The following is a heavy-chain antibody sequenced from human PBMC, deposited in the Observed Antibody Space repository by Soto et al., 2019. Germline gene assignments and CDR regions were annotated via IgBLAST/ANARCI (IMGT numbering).Heavy chain of an antibody. CDR1: GGSISSYY. J-gene: IGHJ6*02. CDR2: IYYSGST. V-gene: IGHV4-59*01. D-gene: IGHD5-18*01. Sequence: SETLSLTCTVSGGSISSYYWSWIRQPPGKGLEWIGYIYYSGSTNYNPSLKSRVTISVDTSKNQFSLKLSSVTAADTAVYYCARTLEIQLRVGYGMDVWGQGTTVTVSS. CDR3: ARTLEIQLRVGYGMDV.